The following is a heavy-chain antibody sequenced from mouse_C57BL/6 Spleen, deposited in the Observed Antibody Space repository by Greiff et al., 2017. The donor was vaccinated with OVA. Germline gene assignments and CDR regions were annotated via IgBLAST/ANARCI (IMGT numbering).Heavy chain of an antibody. J-gene: IGHJ2*01. V-gene: IGHV8-12*01. Sequence: QVQLKESGPGILQSSQTLSLTCSFSGFSLSTSGMGVSWIRQPSGKGLEWLAHIYWDDDKRYNPSLKSRLTISKDTSRNQVFLKITSVDTADTATYYCARSPNYYGSIYFDYWGQGTTLTVSS. D-gene: IGHD1-1*01. CDR1: GFSLSTSGMG. CDR3: ARSPNYYGSIYFDY. CDR2: IYWDDDK.